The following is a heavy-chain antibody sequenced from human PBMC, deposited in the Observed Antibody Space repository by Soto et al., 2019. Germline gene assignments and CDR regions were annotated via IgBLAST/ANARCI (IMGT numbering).Heavy chain of an antibody. CDR2: IYYSGST. CDR3: ARESPMITFGGVIANGFDY. V-gene: IGHV4-31*03. J-gene: IGHJ4*02. Sequence: LSLTCTVSGGSISSGGYYLSWIRQHPGKGLEWIGYIYYSGSTYYNPSLKSRVTIPVDTSKNQFSLKLSSVTAADTAVYYCARESPMITFGGVIANGFDYWGQGTLVTVSS. D-gene: IGHD3-16*02. CDR1: GGSISSGGYY.